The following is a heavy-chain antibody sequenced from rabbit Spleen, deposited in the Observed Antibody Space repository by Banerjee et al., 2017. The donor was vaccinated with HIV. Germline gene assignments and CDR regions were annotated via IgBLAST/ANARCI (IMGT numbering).Heavy chain of an antibody. CDR1: GFSFSAGYY. D-gene: IGHD4-1*01. J-gene: IGHJ4*01. V-gene: IGHV1S43*01. Sequence: QSLEESGGDLVKPGASLTLTCTASGFSFSAGYYMCWVRQAPGKGPEWIACIYIISGSTWYASWVNGRFTISRSTSLNTVTLQMTSLTAADTATYFCARYGYYATGDTFDLWGPGTLVTVS. CDR2: IYIISGST. CDR3: ARYGYYATGDTFDL.